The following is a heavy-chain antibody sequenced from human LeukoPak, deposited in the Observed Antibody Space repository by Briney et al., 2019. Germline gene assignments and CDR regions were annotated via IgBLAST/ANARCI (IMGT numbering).Heavy chain of an antibody. J-gene: IGHJ6*03. Sequence: WGSLRLSCAASGFTVSSNYMSWVRQAPGKGLEWVSVIYSGGSTYYADSVKGRFTISRDNSNNTLYLQMNSLRAEDTAVYYCASGSGSYRTPYYYMDVWGTGTTVTVSS. CDR1: GFTVSSNY. D-gene: IGHD3-10*01. CDR3: ASGSGSYRTPYYYMDV. V-gene: IGHV3-53*01. CDR2: IYSGGST.